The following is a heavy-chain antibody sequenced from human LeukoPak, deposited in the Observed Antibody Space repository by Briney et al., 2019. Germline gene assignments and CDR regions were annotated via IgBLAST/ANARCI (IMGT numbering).Heavy chain of an antibody. D-gene: IGHD2-15*01. Sequence: GGSLRLSCVASGFKFNSYSMNWIRQAPGGGLEWISYISSGSNSIYYIDSVKGRFTVSRDNAQNSLFLEMTSLRVEDTAVYYCARDFPAALGVYYLDLWGLGTLVTVSS. CDR3: ARDFPAALGVYYLDL. CDR2: ISSGSNSI. CDR1: GFKFNSYS. J-gene: IGHJ4*02. V-gene: IGHV3-48*01.